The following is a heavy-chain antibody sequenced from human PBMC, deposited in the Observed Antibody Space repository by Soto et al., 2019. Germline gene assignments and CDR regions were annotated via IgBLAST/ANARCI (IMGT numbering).Heavy chain of an antibody. Sequence: QVQLVESGGGVVQPGRSLRLYCAASGFTFSSYGMHWVRHAPGKGLEWVTVISYDGGNNYYADSVKGRFTISRDNSKNTLYLQMNSLRAEDTAVYYCAKGDRIAAAGHFDYCGQGTLGTVSS. V-gene: IGHV3-30*18. CDR3: AKGDRIAAAGHFDY. CDR1: GFTFSSYG. D-gene: IGHD6-13*01. CDR2: ISYDGGNN. J-gene: IGHJ4*02.